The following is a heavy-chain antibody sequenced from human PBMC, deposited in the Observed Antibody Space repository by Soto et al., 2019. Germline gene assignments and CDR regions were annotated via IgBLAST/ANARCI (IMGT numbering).Heavy chain of an antibody. Sequence: ASVTVSCKVSGYTLTELSMHGVRQAPGKGLEWMGGFDPEDGETIYAQKFQGRVTMTEDTSTDTAYMELSSLRSEDTAVYYCATDPERRYYYYYMDVWGKGTTVTVSS. CDR3: ATDPERRYYYYYMDV. V-gene: IGHV1-24*01. J-gene: IGHJ6*03. D-gene: IGHD1-1*01. CDR1: GYTLTELS. CDR2: FDPEDGET.